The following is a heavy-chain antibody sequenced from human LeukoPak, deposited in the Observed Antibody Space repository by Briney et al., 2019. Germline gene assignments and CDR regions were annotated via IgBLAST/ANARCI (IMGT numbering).Heavy chain of an antibody. V-gene: IGHV4-34*01. D-gene: IGHD1-7*01. CDR2: INDSGTL. Sequence: PSETLSLTCAVYGGSFSHYYWSWIRQSPGMGLEWIGEINDSGTLNYNPSLMSRVTISVDKSKNQFSLKLSSATAADTAVYYCARRWNYGRNYYIDVWGKGATVSVSS. CDR1: GGSFSHYY. CDR3: ARRWNYGRNYYIDV. J-gene: IGHJ6*03.